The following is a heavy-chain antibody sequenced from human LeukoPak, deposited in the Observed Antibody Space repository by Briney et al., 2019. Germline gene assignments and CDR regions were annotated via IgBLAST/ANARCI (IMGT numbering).Heavy chain of an antibody. CDR2: VHLDGRT. J-gene: IGHJ4*02. D-gene: IGHD3-3*01. Sequence: PSGTLSLTCAVSGGSVTSTNWWPWVRQPPGKGLEWIGEVHLDGRTNYNPSLTGRLTLSVDLYENHISLKLTSVTAADTAVYYCAREGGFYRPLDYLGQGTLVTVSS. V-gene: IGHV4-4*02. CDR3: AREGGFYRPLDY. CDR1: GGSVTSTNW.